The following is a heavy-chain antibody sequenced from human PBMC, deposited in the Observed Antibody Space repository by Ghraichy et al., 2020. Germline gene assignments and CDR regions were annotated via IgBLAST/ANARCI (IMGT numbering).Heavy chain of an antibody. CDR3: VRDVGYPPHFDY. CDR1: GFTFSSYG. V-gene: IGHV3-33*01. CDR2: IWYDGSNK. D-gene: IGHD1-1*01. Sequence: GGSLRLSCAASGFTFSSYGMHWVRQAPGKGLEWVAVIWYDGSNKYYADSVKGRFTISRDNSKNTLYLQMNSLRAEDTAVYYCVRDVGYPPHFDYWGQGTLVTVSS. J-gene: IGHJ4*02.